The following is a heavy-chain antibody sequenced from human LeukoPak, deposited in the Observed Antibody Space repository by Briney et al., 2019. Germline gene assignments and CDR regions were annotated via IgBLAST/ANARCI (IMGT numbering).Heavy chain of an antibody. V-gene: IGHV1-2*02. CDR2: INPNSGGT. D-gene: IGHD1-26*01. CDR3: AREREYSGSFGY. J-gene: IGHJ4*02. CDR1: GYTFTGYY. Sequence: ASVKVSCKASGYTFTGYYMHWVRQAPGQGLEWMGWINPNSGGTNYAQKFQGRGTMTRDTSISTAYMELSRLRSDDTAVYYCAREREYSGSFGYWGQGTLVTVSS.